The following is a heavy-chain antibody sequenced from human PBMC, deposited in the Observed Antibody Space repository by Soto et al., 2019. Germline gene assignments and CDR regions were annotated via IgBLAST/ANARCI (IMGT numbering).Heavy chain of an antibody. V-gene: IGHV4-59*01. CDR1: GGSISSYY. CDR3: ASCLGDYSNYYYGMDV. CDR2: IYYSGRT. D-gene: IGHD4-4*01. J-gene: IGHJ6*02. Sequence: QVQLQESGPGLVKPSETLSLTCTVSGGSISSYYWSWIRQPPGKGLEWIGYIYYSGRTNYNPSLKSRVTISVDTSKNQFSLKLSSVTAADTAVYYCASCLGDYSNYYYGMDVWGQGTTVTVSS.